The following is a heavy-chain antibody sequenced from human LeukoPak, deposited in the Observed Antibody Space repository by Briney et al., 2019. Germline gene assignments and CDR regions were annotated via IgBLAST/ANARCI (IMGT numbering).Heavy chain of an antibody. V-gene: IGHV4-34*01. CDR2: INHSGST. J-gene: IGHJ3*02. CDR3: ARGRRWLQLGLGAFDI. CDR1: GGSFSGYY. D-gene: IGHD5-12*01. Sequence: SETLSLTCAVYGGSFSGYYWSWIRQPPGKGLEWIGEINHSGSTNYNPSLKSRVTISVDTSKNQFSLKLSSVTAADTAVYYCARGRRWLQLGLGAFDIWGQGTMVTVSS.